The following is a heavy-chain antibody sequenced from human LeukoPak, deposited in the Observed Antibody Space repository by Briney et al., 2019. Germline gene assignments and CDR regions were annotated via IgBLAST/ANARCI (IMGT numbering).Heavy chain of an antibody. CDR1: GYTFTSYG. V-gene: IGHV1-18*01. J-gene: IGHJ3*02. CDR2: ISAYNGNT. D-gene: IGHD3-22*01. CDR3: AREYYYDSSGYYPSGGEAFDI. Sequence: ASVKVSCKASGYTFTSYGISWVRQAPGQGREGMGGISAYNGNTNYAQKLQGRVTMTTDTSTSTAYMELRSLRSDGTAVYYCAREYYYDSSGYYPSGGEAFDIWGQGTLVTVSS.